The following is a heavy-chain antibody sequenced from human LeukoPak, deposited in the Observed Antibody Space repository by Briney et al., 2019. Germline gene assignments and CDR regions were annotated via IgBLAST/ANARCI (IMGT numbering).Heavy chain of an antibody. D-gene: IGHD3-10*01. CDR2: INHSGST. CDR1: GGSFGDYY. J-gene: IGHJ5*02. Sequence: NPSETLSLTCAVYGGSFGDYYWSWIRQPPGKGLEWIGEINHSGSTNYNPSLKSRVTISLDTSKNQFSLKLSSVTAADTAVYYCARGTMVRGYNWFDPWGQGTLVIVSS. V-gene: IGHV4-34*01. CDR3: ARGTMVRGYNWFDP.